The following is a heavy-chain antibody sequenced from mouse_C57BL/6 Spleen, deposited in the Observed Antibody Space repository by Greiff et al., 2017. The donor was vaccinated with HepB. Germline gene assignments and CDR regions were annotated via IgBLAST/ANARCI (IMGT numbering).Heavy chain of an antibody. CDR1: GYTFTSYT. Sequence: VQLQQSGAELARPGASVKMSCKASGYTFTSYTMHWVKQRPGQGLEWIGYINPSSGYTKYNQKFKDKATLTADKSSSTAYMQLSSLTAEDSAVYYCARSGLQCYAMDYWGQGTSVTVSS. D-gene: IGHD2-13*01. V-gene: IGHV1-4*01. CDR3: ARSGLQCYAMDY. CDR2: INPSSGYT. J-gene: IGHJ4*01.